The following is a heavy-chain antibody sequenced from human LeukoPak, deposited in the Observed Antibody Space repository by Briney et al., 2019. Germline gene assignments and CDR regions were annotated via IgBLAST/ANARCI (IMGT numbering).Heavy chain of an antibody. D-gene: IGHD3-9*01. CDR1: GFTFSDYY. CDR2: ISSSGSTI. V-gene: IGHV3-11*04. Sequence: GGSLRLSCAASGFTFSDYYMSWIRQAPGKGLDWVSYISSSGSTIYYADSVKGRFTISRDNAKSSLYLQMNSLRAEDTAVYYCASFELPYYYGMDVWGQGTTVTVSS. J-gene: IGHJ6*02. CDR3: ASFELPYYYGMDV.